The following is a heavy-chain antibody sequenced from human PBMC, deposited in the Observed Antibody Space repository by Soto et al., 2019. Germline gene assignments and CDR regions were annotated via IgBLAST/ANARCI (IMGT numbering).Heavy chain of an antibody. CDR2: MNPNSGNT. CDR3: ARTPSGNDFWSGYYTAVAYDY. D-gene: IGHD3-3*01. Sequence: ASVKVSCKASGYTFTSYDINWVRQATGQGLEWMGWMNPNSGNTGYAQEFQGRVTMTRNTSISTAYMELSSLRSEDTAVYYCARTPSGNDFWSGYYTAVAYDYWGKGTLVTVSS. J-gene: IGHJ4*02. CDR1: GYTFTSYD. V-gene: IGHV1-8*01.